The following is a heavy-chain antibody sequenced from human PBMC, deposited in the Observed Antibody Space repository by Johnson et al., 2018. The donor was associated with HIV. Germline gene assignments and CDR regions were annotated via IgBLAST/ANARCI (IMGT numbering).Heavy chain of an antibody. CDR2: IGTSGDT. J-gene: IGHJ3*02. CDR1: GFTLSRYD. Sequence: VQLVESGGGLVQPGGSLRLSCAASGFTLSRYDMHWVRQPTGKGLEWVSGIGTSGDTYSGSVKGRFTVSRENAKNFLYLQMNSLRAEDTAVYYCARESGGQYDAFDIWGQGTMVTVSS. CDR3: ARESGGQYDAFDI. D-gene: IGHD3-16*01. V-gene: IGHV3-13*01.